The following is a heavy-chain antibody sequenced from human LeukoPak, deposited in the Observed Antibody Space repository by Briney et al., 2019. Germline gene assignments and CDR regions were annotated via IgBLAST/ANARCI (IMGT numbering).Heavy chain of an antibody. CDR3: ARVRGDDYSHHFDY. D-gene: IGHD4-11*01. CDR2: ISAYNGNT. J-gene: IGHJ4*02. V-gene: IGHV1-18*01. Sequence: GASVKVSCKASGYTFTSYGISWVRQAPGQGLEWMGWISAYNGNTNYAQKPQGRVTMTTDTSTSTAYMELRSLRSDDTAVYYCARVRGDDYSHHFDYWGQGTLVTVSS. CDR1: GYTFTSYG.